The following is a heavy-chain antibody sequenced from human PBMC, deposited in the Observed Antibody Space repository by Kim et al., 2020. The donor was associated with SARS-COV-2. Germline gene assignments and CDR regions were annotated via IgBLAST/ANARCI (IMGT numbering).Heavy chain of an antibody. CDR2: ISGSGGST. CDR3: AKDSDPTRIQLWAPALPDY. CDR1: GFTFSSYA. D-gene: IGHD5-18*01. V-gene: IGHV3-23*01. Sequence: GGSLRLSCAASGFTFSSYAMSWVRQAPGKGLEWVSAISGSGGSTYYADSVKGRFTISRDNSKNTLYLQMNSLRAEDTAVYYCAKDSDPTRIQLWAPALPDYWGRGTLVTVSS. J-gene: IGHJ4*02.